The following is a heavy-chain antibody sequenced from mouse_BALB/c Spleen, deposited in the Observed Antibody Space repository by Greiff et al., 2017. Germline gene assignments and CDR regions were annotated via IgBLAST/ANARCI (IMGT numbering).Heavy chain of an antibody. CDR3: NERGNGYWFAY. CDR1: GFNIKDYY. V-gene: IGHV14-4*02. CDR2: IDPENGDT. D-gene: IGHD1-1*01. Sequence: VQLQQSGAELVRPGASVKLSCTASGFNIKDYYMHWVKQRPEQGLEWIGWIDPENGDTEYAPKFQGKATMTADTSSNTAYLQLSSLTSEATAVYYGNERGNGYWFAYWGQGTLVTVSA. J-gene: IGHJ3*01.